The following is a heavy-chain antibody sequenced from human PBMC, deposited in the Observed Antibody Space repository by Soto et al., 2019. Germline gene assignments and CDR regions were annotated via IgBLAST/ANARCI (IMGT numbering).Heavy chain of an antibody. CDR1: GYTFTSYD. Sequence: ASVKVSCKASGYTFTSYDINWVRQATGQGLEWMGWMNPNSGNTGYAQKFQGRVTMTRNTSISTAYMELSSLRSEDTAVYYCARGWSGNGWYYYMDVWGKGTTVTVSS. D-gene: IGHD1-1*01. CDR2: MNPNSGNT. V-gene: IGHV1-8*01. CDR3: ARGWSGNGWYYYMDV. J-gene: IGHJ6*03.